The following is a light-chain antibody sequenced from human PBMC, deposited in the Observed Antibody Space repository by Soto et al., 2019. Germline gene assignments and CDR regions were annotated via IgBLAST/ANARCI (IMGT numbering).Light chain of an antibody. CDR3: QQRSNWPPVT. J-gene: IGKJ4*01. Sequence: EIVLTQSPGTLSLSPGERATLSCRASQSVSSSYLAWYQQKPGQAPRLLIYGASNRATGIPARFSGSGSGTDFTLTISSLDPEDFAVYYCQQRSNWPPVTFGGGTKVDIK. CDR2: GAS. V-gene: IGKV3D-20*02. CDR1: QSVSSSY.